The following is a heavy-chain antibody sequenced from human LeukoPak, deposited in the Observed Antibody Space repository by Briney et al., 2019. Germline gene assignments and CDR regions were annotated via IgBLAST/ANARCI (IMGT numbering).Heavy chain of an antibody. CDR2: INPSGGST. CDR1: GGTFSSYA. V-gene: IGHV1-46*01. J-gene: IGHJ4*02. CDR3: ARESPSSGWSRYYFDY. D-gene: IGHD6-19*01. Sequence: ASVKVSCKASGGTFSSYAISWVRQAPGQGLEWMGIINPSGGSTSYAQKFQGRVTMTRDTSTSTVYMELSSLRSEDTAVYYCARESPSSGWSRYYFDYWGQGTLVTVSS.